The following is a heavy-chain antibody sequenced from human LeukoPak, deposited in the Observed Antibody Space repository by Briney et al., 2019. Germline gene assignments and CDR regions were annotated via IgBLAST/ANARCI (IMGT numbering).Heavy chain of an antibody. CDR2: ISAYNGNT. V-gene: IGHV1-18*01. D-gene: IGHD2-21*02. Sequence: ASVKVSCKASGYTFTSYAMNWVRQAPGQGLEWMGWISAYNGNTNYAQKLQGRVTMTTDTSTSTAYMELRSLRSDDTAVYYCASYTYCGGDCHYMDVWGKGTTVTVSS. CDR1: GYTFTSYA. CDR3: ASYTYCGGDCHYMDV. J-gene: IGHJ6*03.